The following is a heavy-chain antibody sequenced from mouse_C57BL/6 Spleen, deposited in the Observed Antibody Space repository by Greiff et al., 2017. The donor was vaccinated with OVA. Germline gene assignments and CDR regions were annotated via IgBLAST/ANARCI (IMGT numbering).Heavy chain of an antibody. D-gene: IGHD1-1*01. J-gene: IGHJ1*03. CDR1: GFTFTDYY. CDR2: IRNKANGYTT. V-gene: IGHV7-3*01. CDR3: ASPLYGSTWYFDV. Sequence: EVQRVESGGGLVQPGGSLSLSCAASGFTFTDYYMSWVRQPPGKALEWLGFIRNKANGYTTEYSASVKGRFTISRDNSQSILYLQMNALRAEDSATYYCASPLYGSTWYFDVWGTGTTVTVSS.